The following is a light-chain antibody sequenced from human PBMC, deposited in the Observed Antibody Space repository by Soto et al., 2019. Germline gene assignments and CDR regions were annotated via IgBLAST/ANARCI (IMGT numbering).Light chain of an antibody. J-gene: IGLJ3*02. Sequence: QSALTQPASGSGSPGQSITISCTGTRSDVGSYNLVSWYQQHPGKAPKLMIYEVSKRPSGVSNRFSGSKSGNTASLTIAGLQAEDEADYYCCSYAGSSTWVFGGGTKVAVL. V-gene: IGLV2-23*02. CDR2: EVS. CDR1: RSDVGSYNL. CDR3: CSYAGSSTWV.